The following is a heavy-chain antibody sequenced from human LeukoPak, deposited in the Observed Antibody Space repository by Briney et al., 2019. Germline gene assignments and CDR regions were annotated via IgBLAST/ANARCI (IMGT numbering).Heavy chain of an antibody. D-gene: IGHD6-19*01. CDR3: AREAVAASKGYGMDV. V-gene: IGHV5-51*01. Sequence: GGSLQISCQGSGCPFTSYWIAWVRPLPGKGLGWMGIIYPANSDTRYSPSFQGQVTISADKSISTAYLQWSSLKASDTGMYYCAREAVAASKGYGMDVWGQGTTVTVSS. CDR1: GCPFTSYW. CDR2: IYPANSDT. J-gene: IGHJ6*02.